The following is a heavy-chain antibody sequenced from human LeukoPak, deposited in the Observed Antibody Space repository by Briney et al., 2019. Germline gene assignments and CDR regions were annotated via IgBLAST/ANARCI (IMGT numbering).Heavy chain of an antibody. J-gene: IGHJ4*02. Sequence: ASVKVSCKASGYTFTSYGISWVRQAPGQGLEWMGWISAYNGNTHYAPKLQGRVTMTTDTTTSTAYMELRSLRSDDTAVYYCARDYSGGSGYELTAYYFDYWGQGTLVTVSS. CDR1: GYTFTSYG. CDR2: ISAYNGNT. D-gene: IGHD2-15*01. V-gene: IGHV1-18*01. CDR3: ARDYSGGSGYELTAYYFDY.